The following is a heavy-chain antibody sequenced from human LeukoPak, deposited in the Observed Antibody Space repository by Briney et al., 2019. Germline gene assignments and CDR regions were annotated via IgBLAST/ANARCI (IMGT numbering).Heavy chain of an antibody. J-gene: IGHJ3*02. CDR2: IYTSGST. CDR1: GGSISSYY. Sequence: SETLSLTCTVSGGSISSYYWSWIRQPAGKGLEWIGRIYTSGSTNYNPSLKSRVTMSVDTSKNQFSLKLSSVTAAETAVYYCARVLSITIFGVVTEQDAFDIWGQGTMVTVSS. V-gene: IGHV4-4*07. CDR3: ARVLSITIFGVVTEQDAFDI. D-gene: IGHD3-3*01.